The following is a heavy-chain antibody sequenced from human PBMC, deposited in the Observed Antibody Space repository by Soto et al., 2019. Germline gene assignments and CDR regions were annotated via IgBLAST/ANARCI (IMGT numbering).Heavy chain of an antibody. CDR3: VRVGLWFGEFDY. Sequence: GASVKVSCKASGYTFTSYAMQWVRQAPEQRLEWMGWINAGNGNTKYSQKFQGRVTITRDTSASTAYMELSSLRYEDTAVYYCVRVGLWFGEFDYWGQGTLVTVCS. J-gene: IGHJ4*02. D-gene: IGHD3-10*01. CDR1: GYTFTSYA. CDR2: INAGNGNT. V-gene: IGHV1-3*01.